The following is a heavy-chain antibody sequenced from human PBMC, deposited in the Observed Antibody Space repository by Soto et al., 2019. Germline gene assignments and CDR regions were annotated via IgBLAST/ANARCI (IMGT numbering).Heavy chain of an antibody. V-gene: IGHV1-2*02. CDR1: GYTFTGYY. Sequence: SLKVSCKASGYTFTGYYMHWVRQAPGQGLEWMGWINPNSGGTNYAQKFQGRVTMTRDTSISTAYMELSRLRSDDTAVYYCARDIGAAGTIRYRKYFQHWGQGTLVTVSS. CDR3: ARDIGAAGTIRYRKYFQH. D-gene: IGHD6-13*01. CDR2: INPNSGGT. J-gene: IGHJ1*01.